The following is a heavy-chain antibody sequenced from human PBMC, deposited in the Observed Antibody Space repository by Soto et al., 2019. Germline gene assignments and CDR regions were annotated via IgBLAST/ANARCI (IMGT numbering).Heavy chain of an antibody. J-gene: IGHJ4*02. Sequence: SETLSLTCAVYGGSFSGYYWSWIRQPPGKGLEWIGEINHSGSTNYNPSLKSRVTISVDTSKNQFSLKLSSVTAADTAVYYCARPAFGFWSGYRFDYWGQGTLVTVSS. CDR2: INHSGST. CDR1: GGSFSGYY. V-gene: IGHV4-34*01. D-gene: IGHD3-3*01. CDR3: ARPAFGFWSGYRFDY.